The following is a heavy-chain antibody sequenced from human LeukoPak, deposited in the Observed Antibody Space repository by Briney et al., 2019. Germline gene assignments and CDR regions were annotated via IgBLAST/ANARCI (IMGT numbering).Heavy chain of an antibody. CDR3: ARAWYSSSAPYYYGMDV. V-gene: IGHV1-18*01. D-gene: IGHD6-13*01. CDR2: ISAYNGNT. J-gene: IGHJ6*02. CDR1: GYTFTSYG. Sequence: VASVKVSCKASGYTFTSYGISWVRQAPGQGLEWMGWISAYNGNTNYAQKLQGRVTMTTDTSTSTAYMELRSLRSGDTAVYYCARAWYSSSAPYYYGMDVWGQGTTVTVSS.